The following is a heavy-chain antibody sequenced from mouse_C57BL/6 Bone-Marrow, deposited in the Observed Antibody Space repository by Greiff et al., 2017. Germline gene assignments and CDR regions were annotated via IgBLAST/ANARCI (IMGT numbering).Heavy chain of an antibody. J-gene: IGHJ3*01. CDR3: AMYYYGSSSAWFAY. CDR1: GYTFTSYW. V-gene: IGHV1-64*01. Sequence: QVQLQQPGAELVKPGASVKLSCKASGYTFTSYWMHWVKQRPGQGLEWIGMIHPNSGSTNYNEKFKSKATLTVDKSSSTAYMQLSSLTSEVSAVYYCAMYYYGSSSAWFAYWGQGTLVTVSA. D-gene: IGHD1-1*01. CDR2: IHPNSGST.